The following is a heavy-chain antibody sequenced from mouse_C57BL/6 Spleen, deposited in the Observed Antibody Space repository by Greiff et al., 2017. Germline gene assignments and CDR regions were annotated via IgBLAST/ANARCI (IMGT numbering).Heavy chain of an antibody. CDR2: ISYDGSN. Sequence: ESGPGLVKPSQSLSLTCSVTGYSITSGYYWNWIRQFPGNKLEWMGYISYDGSNNYNPSLKNRISITRDTSKNQFFLKLNSVTTEDTATYYCARDDYGKRFAYWGQGTLVTVSA. D-gene: IGHD1-1*01. J-gene: IGHJ3*01. CDR3: ARDDYGKRFAY. V-gene: IGHV3-6*01. CDR1: GYSITSGYY.